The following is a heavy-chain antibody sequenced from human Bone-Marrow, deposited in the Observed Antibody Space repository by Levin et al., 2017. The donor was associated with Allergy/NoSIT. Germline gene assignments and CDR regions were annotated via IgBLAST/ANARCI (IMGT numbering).Heavy chain of an antibody. D-gene: IGHD3-22*01. J-gene: IGHJ4*02. CDR1: GFTFSSSS. CDR3: ARSSGYQGGYY. CDR2: ISSSSSYI. Sequence: LSLTCAASGFTFSSSSMNWVRQAPGKGLEWVSSISSSSSYIYYADSVKGRFTISRDNAKNSLYLQMNSLRAEDTAVYYCARSSGYQGGYYWGQGTLVTVSS. V-gene: IGHV3-21*01.